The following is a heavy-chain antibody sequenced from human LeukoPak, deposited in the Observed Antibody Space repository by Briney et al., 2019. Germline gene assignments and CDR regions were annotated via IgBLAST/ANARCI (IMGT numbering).Heavy chain of an antibody. Sequence: PSQTLSLTCTVSGDSISRGGYYWSWIRQPAGKGLQWIGRIYSSGSTNYNPSFKTRVTISVDTSKNQFSLKLSSVTAADTAVYYCARTGYSSSWYYFDYWGQGTLVTVSS. CDR1: GDSISRGGYY. D-gene: IGHD6-13*01. J-gene: IGHJ4*02. CDR3: ARTGYSSSWYYFDY. V-gene: IGHV4-61*02. CDR2: IYSSGST.